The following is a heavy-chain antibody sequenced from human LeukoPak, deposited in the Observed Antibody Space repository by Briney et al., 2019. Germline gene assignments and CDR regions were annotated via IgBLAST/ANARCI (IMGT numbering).Heavy chain of an antibody. V-gene: IGHV3-7*03. CDR3: AKDRLGGPYFFHY. Sequence: SGGSLRLSCAASGFTFSSYWMSWVRQAPGKGLEWVANIKQDGSEKYYVDSVKGRFTISRDNAKNSLYLQINSLRAEDTAVYFCAKDRLGGPYFFHYWGQGTLVTVSS. J-gene: IGHJ4*02. D-gene: IGHD3-16*01. CDR1: GFTFSSYW. CDR2: IKQDGSEK.